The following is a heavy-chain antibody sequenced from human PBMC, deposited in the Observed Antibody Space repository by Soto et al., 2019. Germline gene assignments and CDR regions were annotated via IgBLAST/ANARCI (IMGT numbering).Heavy chain of an antibody. Sequence: PGGSLRLSCAASGLGGDKLGWVRQAPGKGLEWVASLLTNGVTQYADSVKGRFTVSRDSATNTQYLRMSRLRVEDTAVYYCARDRVGDGAYSLDYWAQGILVTVSS. D-gene: IGHD3-10*01. CDR1: GLGGDK. CDR3: ARDRVGDGAYSLDY. J-gene: IGHJ4*02. CDR2: LLTNGVT. V-gene: IGHV3-53*01.